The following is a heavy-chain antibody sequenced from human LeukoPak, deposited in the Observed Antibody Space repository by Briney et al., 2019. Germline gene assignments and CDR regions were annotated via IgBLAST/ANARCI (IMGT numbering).Heavy chain of an antibody. J-gene: IGHJ6*02. CDR3: TRSHYYGSGSYPPIFNYYYGMDV. CDR2: IRSKAYGGTT. V-gene: IGHV3-49*03. Sequence: PTGGSLRLSCTASGFTFGDYAMSWFRQAPGKGLEWVGFIRSKAYGGTTEYAASVKGRFTISRDDSKSIAYLQMNSLKTEDTAVYYCTRSHYYGSGSYPPIFNYYYGMDVWGQGTTVTVSS. D-gene: IGHD3-10*01. CDR1: GFTFGDYA.